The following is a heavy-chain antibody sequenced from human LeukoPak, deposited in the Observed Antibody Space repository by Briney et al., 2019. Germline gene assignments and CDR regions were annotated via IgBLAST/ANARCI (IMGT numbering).Heavy chain of an antibody. CDR2: IWYDGTNK. CDR3: ARAAYDSSGYLTL. J-gene: IGHJ4*02. D-gene: IGHD3-22*01. CDR1: GFTFSSYA. V-gene: IGHV3-33*08. Sequence: GGSLRLSCAASGFTFSSYAMHWVRQAPGKGLEWVAVIWYDGTNKYYADSVKGRFTISRDNSKNTLFLQMSGLRAEDTAVYYCARAAYDSSGYLTLWGQGTLVTVSS.